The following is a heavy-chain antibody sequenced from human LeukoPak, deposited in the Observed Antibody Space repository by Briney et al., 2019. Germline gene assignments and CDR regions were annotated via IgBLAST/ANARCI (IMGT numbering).Heavy chain of an antibody. CDR2: INPNSGGT. Sequence: ASVKVSCKASGYTFTGYYMHWVRQAPGQGLEWMGWINPNSGGTNYAQKFQGRVTMTRDTSISTAYMELSRLRSDDTAVYYCATGSLTGIGSFDIWGQGTMVTVSS. J-gene: IGHJ3*02. D-gene: IGHD1-14*01. V-gene: IGHV1-2*02. CDR3: ATGSLTGIGSFDI. CDR1: GYTFTGYY.